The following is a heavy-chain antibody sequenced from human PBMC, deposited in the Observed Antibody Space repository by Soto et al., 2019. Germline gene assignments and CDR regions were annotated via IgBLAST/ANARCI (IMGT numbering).Heavy chain of an antibody. J-gene: IGHJ6*02. Sequence: SETLSLTCPVSGCSISSGDYYWSWIRQPPGKGLGWIGYIYYSGSTYYNPSLKSRVTISVDTSKNQFSLKLSSVTAADTAVYYCARDNILGILYGGMDVWGQGTTVTVSS. CDR2: IYYSGST. V-gene: IGHV4-30-4*01. D-gene: IGHD3-3*01. CDR1: GCSISSGDYY. CDR3: ARDNILGILYGGMDV.